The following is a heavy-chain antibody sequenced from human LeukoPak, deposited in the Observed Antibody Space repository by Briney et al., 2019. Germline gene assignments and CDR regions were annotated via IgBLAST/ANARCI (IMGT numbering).Heavy chain of an antibody. CDR1: GYTFTGYY. CDR3: ARPYYYDSSGSFDY. CDR2: INPNSGGT. J-gene: IGHJ4*02. D-gene: IGHD3-22*01. Sequence: GASVKVSCKASGYTFTGYYMRWVRQAPGQGLEWMGWINPNSGGTNYAQKFQGRVTMTRDTSISTAYMELSRLRSDDTAVYYCARPYYYDSSGSFDYWGQGTLVTVSS. V-gene: IGHV1-2*02.